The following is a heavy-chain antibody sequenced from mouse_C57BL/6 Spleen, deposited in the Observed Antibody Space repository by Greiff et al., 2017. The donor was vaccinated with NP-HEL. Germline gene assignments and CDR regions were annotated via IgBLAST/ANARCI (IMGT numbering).Heavy chain of an antibody. CDR3: ARGENYGSLYWYFDV. V-gene: IGHV1-26*01. CDR2: INPNNGGT. Sequence: VQLQQSGPELVKPGASVQISCKASGYTFTDYYMNWVKQSHGKSLEWIGDINPNNGGTSYHQTFKCKATLTVDKSSSTADMELRSLTSEDSAVYYCARGENYGSLYWYFDVWGTGTTVTVSS. J-gene: IGHJ1*03. CDR1: GYTFTDYY. D-gene: IGHD1-1*01.